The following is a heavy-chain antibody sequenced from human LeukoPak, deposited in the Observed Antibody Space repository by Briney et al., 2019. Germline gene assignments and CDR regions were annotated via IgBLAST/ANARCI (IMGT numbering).Heavy chain of an antibody. J-gene: IGHJ3*02. D-gene: IGHD3-3*01. CDR3: ASAIFVENAFDI. CDR1: GGSISSDY. V-gene: IGHV4-59*01. CDR2: IYYSGSA. Sequence: ASETLSLTCTVSGGSISSDYWSWIRQPPGKGLEWIGYIYYSGSAHYNPSLESRVTISVDTSKSQFSLKMSSVTAADTAVYYCASAIFVENAFDIWGQGTMVTVS.